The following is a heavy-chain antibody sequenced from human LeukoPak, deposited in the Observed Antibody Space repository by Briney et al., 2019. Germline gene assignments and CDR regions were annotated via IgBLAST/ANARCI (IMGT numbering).Heavy chain of an antibody. CDR3: TIDSWELRGY. J-gene: IGHJ4*02. V-gene: IGHV3-7*01. Sequence: GGSLRLSCAASGFTFSRYWVKWVRQAPGKGLEWVTNIKEDGSEKYYADSVKGRFTISRDNAKNSLYLQMSSLRVEDTAVYYCTIDSWELRGYWGQGTLVAVSS. D-gene: IGHD3-10*01. CDR1: GFTFSRYW. CDR2: IKEDGSEK.